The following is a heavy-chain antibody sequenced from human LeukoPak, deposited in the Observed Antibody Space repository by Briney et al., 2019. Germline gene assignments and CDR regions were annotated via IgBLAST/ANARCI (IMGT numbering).Heavy chain of an antibody. CDR2: IIPIFGTA. J-gene: IGHJ6*02. CDR3: AREIAAAGTNHYYYYYGMDV. V-gene: IGHV1-69*13. D-gene: IGHD6-13*01. CDR1: GGTFSSYA. Sequence: ASVKVSCKASGGTFSSYAISWVRQAPGQGLEWMGGIIPIFGTANYAQKFQGRVTITADESTSTAYMELSSLRSEDTAVYYCAREIAAAGTNHYYYYYGMDVWGQGTTVTVSS.